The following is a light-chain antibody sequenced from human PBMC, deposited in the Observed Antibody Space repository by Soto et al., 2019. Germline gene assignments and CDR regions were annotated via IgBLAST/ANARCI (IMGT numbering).Light chain of an antibody. J-gene: IGKJ4*01. Sequence: DIQMTQSPSSLSAFVGDRVTITCRASQSISSYLNWYQQKPGKAPKLLIYAASTRATGIPARFSGSGSGTEFTLTISSLQSEDFGVYYCQENNNWPPGRLTFGGGTKVEIK. CDR3: QENNNWPPGRLT. V-gene: IGKV1-39*01. CDR2: AAS. CDR1: QSISSY.